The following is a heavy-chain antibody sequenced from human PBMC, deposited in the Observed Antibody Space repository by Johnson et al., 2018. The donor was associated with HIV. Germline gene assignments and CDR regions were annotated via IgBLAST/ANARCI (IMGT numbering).Heavy chain of an antibody. Sequence: VQLLESGGGLVQPGGCLRLSCAASGFTFSNYAMTWVRQAPGQGLEWVSGIGRTGDATDYTDSVKGRFTISRDNSKNTLYLQMNSLRAEDTAVYYCARDPAAAGGIWGQGTMVTVSS. D-gene: IGHD6-13*01. CDR1: GFTFSNYA. J-gene: IGHJ3*02. CDR2: IGRTGDAT. V-gene: IGHV3-23*01. CDR3: ARDPAAAGGI.